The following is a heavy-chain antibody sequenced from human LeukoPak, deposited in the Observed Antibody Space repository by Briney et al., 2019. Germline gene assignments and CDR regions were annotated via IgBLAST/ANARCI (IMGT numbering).Heavy chain of an antibody. Sequence: SETLSLTCTVPGGSISSSYWCWIRQPPGKGLEWIRYSYCSGSTNYKASLKGRVTISVDTSKNQFSLKLSSVTAADTAVYYCARVIGWYDWFDPWGQGTLVTVSS. CDR1: GGSISSSY. J-gene: IGHJ5*02. D-gene: IGHD6-19*01. CDR2: SYCSGST. CDR3: ARVIGWYDWFDP. V-gene: IGHV4-59*01.